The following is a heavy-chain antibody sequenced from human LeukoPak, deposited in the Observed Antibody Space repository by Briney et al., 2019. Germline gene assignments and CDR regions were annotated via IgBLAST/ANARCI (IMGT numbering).Heavy chain of an antibody. D-gene: IGHD3-3*01. CDR1: GFTFSSYA. Sequence: GGSLRLSCAASGFTFSSYAMSWVRQAPGKGLEWVSAISGSGGSTYYADSVKGRFTISRDNSKNTLYLQMNSLRAEDTAVYYCARDPELRFLEWLLKGAFDIWGQGTMVTVSS. J-gene: IGHJ3*02. CDR2: ISGSGGST. CDR3: ARDPELRFLEWLLKGAFDI. V-gene: IGHV3-23*01.